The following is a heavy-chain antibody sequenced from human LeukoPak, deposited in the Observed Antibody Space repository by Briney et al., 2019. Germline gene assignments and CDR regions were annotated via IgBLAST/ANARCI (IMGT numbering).Heavy chain of an antibody. CDR1: GGSISSGGYY. J-gene: IGHJ3*02. V-gene: IGHV4-31*03. D-gene: IGHD1-26*01. CDR2: IYYSGSI. Sequence: SETLSLTCTVSGGSISSGGYYWSWIRQHPGKGLEWIGYIYYSGSIYYNPSLKSRVTISVDTSKNQFSLKLSSVTAADTAVYYCARDRGPYSGSYYVFDIWGQGTMVTVSS. CDR3: ARDRGPYSGSYYVFDI.